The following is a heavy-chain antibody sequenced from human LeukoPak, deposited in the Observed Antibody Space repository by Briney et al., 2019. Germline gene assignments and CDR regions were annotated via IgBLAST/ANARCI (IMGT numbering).Heavy chain of an antibody. Sequence: PSETLSLTCAVYGGSSSGYYWSWIRQPPRKGLEWIGEINHSGSTNYNPSLKSRVTISVDSSKNQFSLKLSSVTAADTAVYYCARGPRYDYWGQGTLVTVSS. CDR1: GGSSSGYY. D-gene: IGHD3-9*01. CDR3: ARGPRYDY. V-gene: IGHV4-34*01. CDR2: INHSGST. J-gene: IGHJ4*02.